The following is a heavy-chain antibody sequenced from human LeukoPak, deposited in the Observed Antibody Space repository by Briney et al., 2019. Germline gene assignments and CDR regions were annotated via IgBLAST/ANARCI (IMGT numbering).Heavy chain of an antibody. D-gene: IGHD5-18*01. CDR3: ARQEYSSSAPDY. V-gene: IGHV5-51*01. J-gene: IGHJ4*02. Sequence: GESLKISCKASGYSFSTYWIGWVRQMPGKGLEWMGIIYPGDSDSKYSPSFQGQVTISADKSISTAYLQWGSLEASDTAMYYCARQEYSSSAPDYWGQGTLVTVSS. CDR1: GYSFSTYW. CDR2: IYPGDSDS.